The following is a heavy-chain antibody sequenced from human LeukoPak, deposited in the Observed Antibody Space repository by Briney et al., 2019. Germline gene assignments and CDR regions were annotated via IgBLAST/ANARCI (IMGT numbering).Heavy chain of an antibody. Sequence: ASVKVSCKASGGTFSSYAISWVRQAPGQGLEWMGGIIPIFGTANYAQKFQGRVTITADESTSTAYMELSSLRSEDTAVYYCARYSTVKSHGSYYYGMDVWGQGTTVTVSS. CDR2: IIPIFGTA. D-gene: IGHD4-11*01. V-gene: IGHV1-69*13. CDR3: ARYSTVKSHGSYYYGMDV. CDR1: GGTFSSYA. J-gene: IGHJ6*02.